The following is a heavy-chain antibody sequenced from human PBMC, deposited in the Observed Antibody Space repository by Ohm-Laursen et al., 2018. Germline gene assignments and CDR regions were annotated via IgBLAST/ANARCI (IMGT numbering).Heavy chain of an antibody. J-gene: IGHJ4*02. D-gene: IGHD6-19*01. CDR2: ISWNSGSI. CDR1: GFTFDDYA. V-gene: IGHV3-9*01. CDR3: AKVSNRSGWESFDY. Sequence: SLRLSCSASGFTFDDYAMHWVRQAPGKGLEWVSGISWNSGSIAYADSVKGRFSISRDNAKNSLYLQMNSLRTEDTALYYCAKVSNRSGWESFDYWGQGTLVTVSS.